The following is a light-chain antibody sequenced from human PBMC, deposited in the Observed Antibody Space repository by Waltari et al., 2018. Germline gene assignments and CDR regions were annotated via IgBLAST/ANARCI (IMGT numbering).Light chain of an antibody. J-gene: IGLJ3*02. CDR3: SMYMGSGVWV. Sequence: SVVTREPSLSVSSAGTVTLTCALSAGSVSSTSHPPRYQQTPGQPPRTLVYKGISRSSGVPDRFSGSILGNTAALTITGAQADDESDYYCSMYMGSGVWVFGGGTKLTVL. CDR1: AGSVSSTSH. CDR2: KGI. V-gene: IGLV8-61*01.